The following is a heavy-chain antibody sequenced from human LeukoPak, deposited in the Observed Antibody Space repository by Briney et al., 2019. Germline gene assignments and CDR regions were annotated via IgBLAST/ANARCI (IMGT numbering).Heavy chain of an antibody. D-gene: IGHD2-2*02. Sequence: SETLSLTCTVSGGSISSGDYYWSWIRQPPGKGLEWIGYIYYSGSTYYNPSLKSRVTISVDTSKNQFSLKLSSVTAADTAVYYCASSTVPAAIPYFDYWGQGTLLTVSS. J-gene: IGHJ4*02. V-gene: IGHV4-30-4*08. CDR3: ASSTVPAAIPYFDY. CDR2: IYYSGST. CDR1: GGSISSGDYY.